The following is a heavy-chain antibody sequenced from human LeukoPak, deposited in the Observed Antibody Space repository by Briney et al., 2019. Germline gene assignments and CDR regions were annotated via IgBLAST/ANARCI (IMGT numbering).Heavy chain of an antibody. J-gene: IGHJ4*02. CDR2: INPNSGGT. Sequence: VASVKVSCKASGYTFTGYYIHWVRQAPGQGLEWMGWINPNSGGTNYAQKFQGRVTMTRDTSISTAYMELSRLRSDGTAVYYCARDRVKAAAITFDYWGQGTLVTVSS. D-gene: IGHD6-13*01. V-gene: IGHV1-2*02. CDR3: ARDRVKAAAITFDY. CDR1: GYTFTGYY.